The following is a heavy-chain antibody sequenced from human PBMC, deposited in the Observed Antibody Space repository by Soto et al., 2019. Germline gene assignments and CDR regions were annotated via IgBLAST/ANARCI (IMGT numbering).Heavy chain of an antibody. CDR2: MNPNTGNT. CDR1: GYTFTSYD. V-gene: IGHV1-8*01. D-gene: IGHD2-15*01. Sequence: AASVKVSCKASGYTFTSYDINWVRQATGQGLEWMGWMNPNTGNTDFAQKFQGRVTMTRNTSISTAYMELSSLRSEDTAVYYCARSGPDRYCPPPSCRVFHYWGQGPLGTVSS. J-gene: IGHJ4*02. CDR3: ARSGPDRYCPPPSCRVFHY.